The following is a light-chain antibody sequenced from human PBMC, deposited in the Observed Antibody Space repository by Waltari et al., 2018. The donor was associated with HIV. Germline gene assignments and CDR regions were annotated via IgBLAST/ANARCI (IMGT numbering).Light chain of an antibody. CDR3: CSYTSSDTWV. V-gene: IGLV2-14*03. J-gene: IGLJ3*02. CDR1: GTDVCAYDS. CDR2: DVA. Sequence: QSALTQPASVSGSPGQSLTVSCSRSGTDVCAYDSVSWFQQHPGKAPQLLIFDVAKRPSGISDRFSGSKSGNTASLTISGLQPEDEADYFCCSYTSSDTWVFGGGTKVTVL.